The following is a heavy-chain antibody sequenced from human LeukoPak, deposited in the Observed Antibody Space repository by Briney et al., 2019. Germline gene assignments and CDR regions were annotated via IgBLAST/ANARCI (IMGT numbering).Heavy chain of an antibody. CDR3: AREADGAYAFDI. V-gene: IGHV4-34*01. J-gene: IGHJ3*02. CDR1: GGSFSGYY. D-gene: IGHD3-10*01. CDR2: IYHSGST. Sequence: PSETLSLTCAVYGGSFSGYYWSWIRQPPGKGLEWIGSIYHSGSTYYNPSLKSRVTISVDTSKNQFSLRLSSVTAADTAVYYCAREADGAYAFDIWGQGTMVTVSS.